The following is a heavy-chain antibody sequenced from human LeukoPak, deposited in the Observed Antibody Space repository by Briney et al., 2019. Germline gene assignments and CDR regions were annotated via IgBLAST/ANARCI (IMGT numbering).Heavy chain of an antibody. Sequence: PGGSLRLSCATSGFTFSSYALTWVRQAPGMGLEWVSAISGSGDTTYYADSVKGRFTISRDNAKNSLYLQMNSLRAEDTAVYYCARDVGVSGSVTTPIPPIRYFDYWGQGTLVTVSS. V-gene: IGHV3-23*01. J-gene: IGHJ4*02. CDR1: GFTFSSYA. CDR2: ISGSGDTT. D-gene: IGHD4-17*01. CDR3: ARDVGVSGSVTTPIPPIRYFDY.